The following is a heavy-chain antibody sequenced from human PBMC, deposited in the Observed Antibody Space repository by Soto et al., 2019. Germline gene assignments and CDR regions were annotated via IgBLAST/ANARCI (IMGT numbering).Heavy chain of an antibody. CDR2: IYSGGST. CDR1: GFTVSSNY. D-gene: IGHD4-4*01. Sequence: EVQLVESGGGLIQPGGYLRLCCAASGFTVSSNYMSWVRQAPGKGLEWVSVIYSGGSTYYADSVKGRFTISRDNSKNTLYLQMNSLRAEDTAVYYCARDHRSKAYYYGIDVWGQGTTVTVSS. V-gene: IGHV3-53*01. CDR3: ARDHRSKAYYYGIDV. J-gene: IGHJ6*02.